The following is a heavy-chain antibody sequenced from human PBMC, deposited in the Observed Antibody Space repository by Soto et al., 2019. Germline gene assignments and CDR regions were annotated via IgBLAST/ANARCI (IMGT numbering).Heavy chain of an antibody. CDR2: INPNSGGT. J-gene: IGHJ3*02. CDR3: GGQRVYCSGGSCYFDAFDI. Sequence: ASVKVSCKASGYTFTGYYMHWARQAPGQGLEWMGWINPNSGGTNYAQKFQGRVTMTRDTSISTAYMELSRLRSDDTAVYYCGGQRVYCSGGSCYFDAFDIWGQGTMVTVSS. V-gene: IGHV1-2*02. CDR1: GYTFTGYY. D-gene: IGHD2-15*01.